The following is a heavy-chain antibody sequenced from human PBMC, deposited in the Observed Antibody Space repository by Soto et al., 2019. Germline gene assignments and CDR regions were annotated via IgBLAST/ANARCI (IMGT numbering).Heavy chain of an antibody. V-gene: IGHV2-5*08. Sequence: SGPTLVNPTQALTLTCTFSGFSLKTYGMRVSWVRQPPGKALEWLSRIDWDDDKRYSPSLKNRLAISKDTSRNRVVLTITNMNPEDTGTYFCAHAGDYDLLSFDHWGPVTLVTVSS. CDR1: GFSLKTYGMR. J-gene: IGHJ4*02. CDR2: IDWDDDK. D-gene: IGHD4-17*01. CDR3: AHAGDYDLLSFDH.